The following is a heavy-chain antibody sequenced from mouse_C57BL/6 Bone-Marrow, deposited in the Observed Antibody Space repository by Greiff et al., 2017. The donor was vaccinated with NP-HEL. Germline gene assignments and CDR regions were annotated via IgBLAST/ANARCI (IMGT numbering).Heavy chain of an antibody. CDR2: ISYDGSN. CDR3: ARSYDGYPHYYAMDY. CDR1: GYSITSGYY. D-gene: IGHD2-3*01. V-gene: IGHV3-6*01. J-gene: IGHJ4*01. Sequence: ESGPGLVKPSQSLSLTCSVTGYSITSGYYWNWIRQFPGNKLEWMGYISYDGSNNYNPSLKNRISITRDTSKNQFFLKLNSVTTEDTATYYCARSYDGYPHYYAMDYWGQGTSVTVSS.